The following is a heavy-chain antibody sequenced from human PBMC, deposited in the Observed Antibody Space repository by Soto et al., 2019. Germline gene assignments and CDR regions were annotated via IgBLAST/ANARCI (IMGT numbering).Heavy chain of an antibody. CDR1: EFTFSHYP. J-gene: IGHJ6*02. CDR2: ISSDGSLE. V-gene: IGHV3-30-3*01. D-gene: IGHD6-6*01. Sequence: PGGSLRLSCKASEFTFSHYPLQWIRQAPGRGLEWVAAISSDGSLEYYADSVKGRFTIYRDNSKNTLLLQLNGLQPEDTALDYCAFDPTPIAGSSTHYFFVGLDVCGQWTPVTVSS. CDR3: AFDPTPIAGSSTHYFFVGLDV.